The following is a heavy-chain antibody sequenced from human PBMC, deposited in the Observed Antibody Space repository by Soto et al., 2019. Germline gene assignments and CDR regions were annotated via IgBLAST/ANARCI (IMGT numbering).Heavy chain of an antibody. CDR1: GDSIGSVKYH. V-gene: IGHV4-39*01. J-gene: IGHJ5*02. CDR2: MYSTGST. CDR3: ARRPVRGGNSGVGFDP. D-gene: IGHD2-15*01. Sequence: QVRLQESGPGLEKPSETLSLTCTVSGDSIGSVKYHWGWIRQSPGKGLEWIGSMYSTGSTQYNPSLKSRVTMSVDTSTNQFSLKLRSVTAADTAIYYCARRPVRGGNSGVGFDPWGQGTLVTVSS.